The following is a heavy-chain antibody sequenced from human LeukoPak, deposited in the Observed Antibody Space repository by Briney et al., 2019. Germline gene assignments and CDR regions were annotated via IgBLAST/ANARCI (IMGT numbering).Heavy chain of an antibody. CDR1: GGSLSSYY. CDR3: ARGVVVAAIIIFDY. J-gene: IGHJ4*02. V-gene: IGHV4-59*01. Sequence: PETLSLPCLLSGGSLSSYYWSWIRPPAGKGLEWVGYIYYSGSTNYNPSLKSRVTISVDTSKNQFSLKLSSVTAADTAVYYCARGVVVAAIIIFDYWGQGTLVTVSS. D-gene: IGHD2-15*01. CDR2: IYYSGST.